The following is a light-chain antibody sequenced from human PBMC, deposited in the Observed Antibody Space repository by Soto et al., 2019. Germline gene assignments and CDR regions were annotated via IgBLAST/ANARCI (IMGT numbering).Light chain of an antibody. J-gene: IGKJ5*01. CDR1: QSVSSY. CDR3: QQYGSSPKVT. Sequence: EIVLTQSPATLSLSPGERATLSCRASQSVSSYLAWYQQKPGQAPRLLIYRASTRATGIPDRFSGSGSGTDFTLIISRLEPEDFAVYYCQQYGSSPKVTFGQGTRLEI. CDR2: RAS. V-gene: IGKV3-20*01.